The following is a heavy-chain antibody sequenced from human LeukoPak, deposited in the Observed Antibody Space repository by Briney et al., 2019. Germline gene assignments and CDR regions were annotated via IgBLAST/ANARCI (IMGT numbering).Heavy chain of an antibody. D-gene: IGHD4-17*01. J-gene: IGHJ4*02. CDR1: GFTFSDYY. V-gene: IGHV3-11*04. Sequence: GGSLRLSCAASGFTFSDYYMSWIRQAPGKGLEWVSYVSSSGSIISYADSVKGRFTISRGNAKNSLYLQMNSLRAEDTAVYYCAREKGTVFDYWGQGALVTISS. CDR2: VSSSGSII. CDR3: AREKGTVFDY.